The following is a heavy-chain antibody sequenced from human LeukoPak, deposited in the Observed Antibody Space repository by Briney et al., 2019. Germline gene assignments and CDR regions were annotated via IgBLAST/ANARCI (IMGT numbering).Heavy chain of an antibody. D-gene: IGHD3-3*01. V-gene: IGHV4-39*01. CDR2: IYYSGST. CDR1: GGSISSSSYY. Sequence: PSETLSLTCTVSGGSISSSSYYWGWIRQPPGKGLEWIGSIYYSGSTYYNPSLKSRVTISVDTSKNQFSLKLSSVTAADTAVYYCARGNLITIFGVVIFPNWFDPWGQGTLVTVSS. J-gene: IGHJ5*02. CDR3: ARGNLITIFGVVIFPNWFDP.